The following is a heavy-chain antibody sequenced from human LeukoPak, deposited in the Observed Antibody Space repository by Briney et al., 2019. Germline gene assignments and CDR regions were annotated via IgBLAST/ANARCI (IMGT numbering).Heavy chain of an antibody. V-gene: IGHV3-64*01. J-gene: IGHJ2*01. D-gene: IGHD2-8*01. CDR1: GXSLSSHG. CDR3: VKWTNYYFAL. CDR2: ISSNGIST. Sequence: PGGSLRLSCVVSGXSLSSHGMHWVRQAPGKGLEDVSAISSNGISTFYANSVKGRFTVSRDDSKNTVYLQMGSLRAEDMAVYYCVKWTNYYFALWGRGTLVTVSS.